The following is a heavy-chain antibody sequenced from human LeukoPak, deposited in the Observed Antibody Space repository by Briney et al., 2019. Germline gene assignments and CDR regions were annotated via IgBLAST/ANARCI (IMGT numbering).Heavy chain of an antibody. V-gene: IGHV3-23*01. CDR3: GKDEQGFGMQTSH. CDR2: ITGSGGST. J-gene: IGHJ4*02. CDR1: VFDFGRYA. D-gene: IGHD1-14*01. Sequence: GGSLRLSRVSSVFDFGRYAVSWVRQAPGRGLEEVSAITGSGGSTYYADSVKGRFTVSRDNPRDTLYLQMNSLRVEDTAVYYCGKDEQGFGMQTSHWGQGTLVTVSA.